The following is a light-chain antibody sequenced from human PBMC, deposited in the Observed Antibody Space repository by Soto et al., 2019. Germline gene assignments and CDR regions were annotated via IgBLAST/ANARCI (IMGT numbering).Light chain of an antibody. J-gene: IGKJ4*01. V-gene: IGKV3D-20*02. CDR2: GTS. CDR3: HQRSNWPLP. CDR1: QSITASY. Sequence: EVILTQSPGTLSLSPGERATLSCRASQSITASYLAWYQQNPGQAPRLLIYGTSNRATGIPDRFSGSGSGRDFTLSISRLEPEDFAVYYCHQRSNWPLPFGGGTKVDI.